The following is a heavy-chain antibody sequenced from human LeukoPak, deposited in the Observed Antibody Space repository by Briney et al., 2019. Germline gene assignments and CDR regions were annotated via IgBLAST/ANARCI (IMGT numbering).Heavy chain of an antibody. D-gene: IGHD7-27*01. CDR2: IVGSGGNT. CDR3: AKDRGLWVSAHWGDS. J-gene: IGHJ5*02. Sequence: GGSLRLSCAASGFSFSSYAMSWVRQAPGKGLEWVSGIVGSGGNTYYADSVKGRFTVSRDDSKNTLYLQMNSLRAEDTAVYYCAKDRGLWVSAHWGDSWGRGTLVTVSS. V-gene: IGHV3-23*01. CDR1: GFSFSSYA.